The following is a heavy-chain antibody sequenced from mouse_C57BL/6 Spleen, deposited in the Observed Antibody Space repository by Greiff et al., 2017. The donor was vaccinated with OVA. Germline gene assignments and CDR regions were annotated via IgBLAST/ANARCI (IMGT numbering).Heavy chain of an antibody. CDR2: INPSNGGT. CDR1: GYTFTSYW. V-gene: IGHV1-53*01. CDR3: ARYGSSYVGAMDY. Sequence: VQLQQPGTELVKPGASVKLSCKASGYTFTSYWMHWVKQRPGQGLEWIGNINPSNGGTNYNEKFKSKATLTVDKSSSTAYMQLSSLTSEDSAVYDCARYGSSYVGAMDYWGQGTSVTVSS. J-gene: IGHJ4*01. D-gene: IGHD1-1*01.